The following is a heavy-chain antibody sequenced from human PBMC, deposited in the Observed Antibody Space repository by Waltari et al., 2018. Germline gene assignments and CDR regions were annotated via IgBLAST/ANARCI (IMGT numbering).Heavy chain of an antibody. V-gene: IGHV4-61*02. CDR2: IYTSGRT. D-gene: IGHD3-22*01. CDR1: GGSISSGSYY. J-gene: IGHJ6*02. Sequence: QVQLQESGPGLVKPSQTLSLTCTVSGGSISSGSYYWSWIRQPAGKGLEWIGRIYTSGRTNYNPSLKSRVTISVDTSKNQFSLKLSSVTAADTAVYYCARESSSGYYSLYGMDVWGQGTTVTVSS. CDR3: ARESSSGYYSLYGMDV.